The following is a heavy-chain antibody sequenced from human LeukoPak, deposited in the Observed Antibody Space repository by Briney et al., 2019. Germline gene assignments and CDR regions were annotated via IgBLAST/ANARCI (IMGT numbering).Heavy chain of an antibody. J-gene: IGHJ1*01. Sequence: GASEKVSCKASGGTFSSYTISWVRQAPGQELEWMGRIIPILGIANYAQKFQGRFTITADKSTSKAYTELSSLRSEDTAVYYCARDEPHYYDRSGYYSISNGGGERTLVTAPS. V-gene: IGHV1-69*04. D-gene: IGHD3-22*01. CDR1: GGTFSSYT. CDR2: IIPILGIA. CDR3: ARDEPHYYDRSGYYSISNG.